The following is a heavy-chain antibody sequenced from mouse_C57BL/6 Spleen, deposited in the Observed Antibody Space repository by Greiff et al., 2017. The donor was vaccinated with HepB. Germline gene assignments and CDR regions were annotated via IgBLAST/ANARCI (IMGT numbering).Heavy chain of an antibody. CDR1: GFNIKDYY. J-gene: IGHJ1*03. CDR3: TFYSNYWYFDV. CDR2: IDPEDGDT. V-gene: IGHV14-1*01. D-gene: IGHD2-5*01. Sequence: EVQLQQSGAELVRPGASVKLSCTASGFNIKDYYMHWVKQRPEQGLEWIGRIDPEDGDTEYAPKFQGKSTMTADTASNTAYLQLSSLTSEDTAVYYCTFYSNYWYFDVWGTGTTVTVSS.